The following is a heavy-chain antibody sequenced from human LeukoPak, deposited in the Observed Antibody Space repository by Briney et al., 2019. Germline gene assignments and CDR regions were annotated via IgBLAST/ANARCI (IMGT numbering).Heavy chain of an antibody. V-gene: IGHV1-46*01. CDR2: INPNGGVT. CDR3: ARDSEEVSALDY. J-gene: IGHJ4*02. Sequence: ASVKVSCKASGYTFSDNYIHWVRQAPGQGLEWMGIINPNGGVTTYAQKFQGRVTMTRDTSTSTIYMDLSSLKSEDTAVYYCARDSEEVSALDYWGQGTLVTVSS. D-gene: IGHD5/OR15-5a*01. CDR1: GYTFSDNY.